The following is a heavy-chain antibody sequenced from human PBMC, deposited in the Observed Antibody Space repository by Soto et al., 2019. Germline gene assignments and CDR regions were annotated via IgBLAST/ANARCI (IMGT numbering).Heavy chain of an antibody. CDR1: GGSISSGGYY. CDR3: ARCDVITNNWFDP. V-gene: IGHV4-31*03. D-gene: IGHD3-22*01. J-gene: IGHJ5*02. Sequence: QVQLQESGPGLVKPSQTLSLTCTVSGGSISSGGYYWSWIRQHPGKGLEWIGYIYYSGSTYYNPSLKCRVTISVDTSKDQFSLKLSSVTAADTAVYYCARCDVITNNWFDPWGQGTLVSVSS. CDR2: IYYSGST.